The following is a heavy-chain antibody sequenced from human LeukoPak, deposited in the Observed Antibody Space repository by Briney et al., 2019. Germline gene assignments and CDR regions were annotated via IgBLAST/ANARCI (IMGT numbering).Heavy chain of an antibody. Sequence: PSETLSLTCTVSGGSISSGDYYWSWIRQPPGKGLEWIVYIYYSGSTYYNPSLKSRVTISVDTSKNQFSLKLSSVTAADTAVYYCARAHSSSGGVDYWGQGTLVTVSS. V-gene: IGHV4-30-4*08. CDR1: GGSISSGDYY. D-gene: IGHD6-6*01. J-gene: IGHJ4*02. CDR3: ARAHSSSGGVDY. CDR2: IYYSGST.